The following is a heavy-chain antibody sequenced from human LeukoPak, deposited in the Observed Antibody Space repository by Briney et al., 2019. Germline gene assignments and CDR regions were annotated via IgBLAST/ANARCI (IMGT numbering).Heavy chain of an antibody. Sequence: GGSLRLSCAASGFTFSNYWMIWVRQAPGKGLEWVADIKQDGSEKLYVKSVRGRFTISRDNAKMSLFLQMNSLRAEDTAVYYCARDNGVVHRVYHMDVWGKGTTVTVS. CDR1: GFTFSNYW. D-gene: IGHD3-3*01. CDR2: IKQDGSEK. V-gene: IGHV3-7*01. J-gene: IGHJ6*03. CDR3: ARDNGVVHRVYHMDV.